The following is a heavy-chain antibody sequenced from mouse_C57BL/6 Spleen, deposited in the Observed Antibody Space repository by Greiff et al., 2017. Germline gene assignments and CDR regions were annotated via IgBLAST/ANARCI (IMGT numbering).Heavy chain of an antibody. J-gene: IGHJ3*01. CDR1: GYTFTSYW. Sequence: QVQLQQSGAELVKPGASVKLSCKASGYTFTSYWMQWVKQRPGQGLEWIGEIDPSDSYTNYNQKFKGKATLTVDTSSSTAYMQLSSLTSEDSAVYYCARDLRFAYWGQGTLVTVSA. CDR2: IDPSDSYT. CDR3: ARDLRFAY. V-gene: IGHV1-50*01.